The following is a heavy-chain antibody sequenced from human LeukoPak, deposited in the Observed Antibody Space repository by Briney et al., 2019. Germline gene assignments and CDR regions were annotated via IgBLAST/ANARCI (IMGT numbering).Heavy chain of an antibody. CDR3: ARDRLALAAAAAYFFDY. V-gene: IGHV3-7*01. D-gene: IGHD2-15*01. J-gene: IGHJ4*02. Sequence: PGGSLRLSCAASGFTFGSYWMTWVRQAPGKGLEWVANIRQDGSEKYYVGSVKGRFTISRDNAKSSLFLEMNSLRPEDTAVYYCARDRLALAAAAAYFFDYWGQGTLVTVSS. CDR1: GFTFGSYW. CDR2: IRQDGSEK.